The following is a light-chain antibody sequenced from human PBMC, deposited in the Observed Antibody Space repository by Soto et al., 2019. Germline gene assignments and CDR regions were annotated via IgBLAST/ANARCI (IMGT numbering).Light chain of an antibody. CDR3: QQYGSSPPYT. CDR1: QSVSNNY. Sequence: EVVLTQSPGTLSLSPGERATLSCRASQSVSNNYLAWYQQKPGQSPKLLIFGSSDRATGIPDRFSGSGSGIDFNLTISSLEPEDFAVYYCQQYGSSPPYTFGQGTKLEIK. V-gene: IGKV3-20*01. CDR2: GSS. J-gene: IGKJ2*01.